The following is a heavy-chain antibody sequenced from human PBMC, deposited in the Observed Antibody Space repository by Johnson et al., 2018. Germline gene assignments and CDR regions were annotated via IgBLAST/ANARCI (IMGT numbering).Heavy chain of an antibody. V-gene: IGHV3-30-3*01. CDR3: ARAPGYYYNMDV. CDR1: GFTLSNYA. J-gene: IGHJ6*03. D-gene: IGHD7-27*01. Sequence: QLVQSGGGVVQPGRSLRLSCAASGFTLSNYAMHWVRQAPGKGLEWVAVISYDGSNQYYADSVKGRFTISRDNSKNTLYLQMNSLRAEDTAVYYCARAPGYYYNMDVWGKGTTVTVSS. CDR2: ISYDGSNQ.